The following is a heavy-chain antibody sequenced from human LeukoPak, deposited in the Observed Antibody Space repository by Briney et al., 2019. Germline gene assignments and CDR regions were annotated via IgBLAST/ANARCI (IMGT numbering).Heavy chain of an antibody. J-gene: IGHJ4*02. CDR1: GYTFTSYG. V-gene: IGHV1-18*01. CDR2: ISAYNGNT. D-gene: IGHD3-10*01. CDR3: AREPSGSGSDWDY. Sequence: ASVKVSCKASGYTFTSYGISWVRQAPGQGLEWMGWISAYNGNTNYAQKFQGRVTMTTDTSTSTANMELRSLRSDDTAVYYRAREPSGSGSDWDYWGQGTLVTVSS.